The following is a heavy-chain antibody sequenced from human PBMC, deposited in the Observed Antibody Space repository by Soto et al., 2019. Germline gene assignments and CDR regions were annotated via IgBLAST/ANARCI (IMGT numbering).Heavy chain of an antibody. CDR1: GSTFSSYA. Sequence: QVQLVQSGAEVKKPGSSVKVSCKASGSTFSSYAISWVRQAPGQGLEWMGGIIPILGTANYAQKCQGRGTITADKSTSTAYMELSSLRSEDKAVYYCASSRTIHYGSGNKWGQGTLVTVSS. V-gene: IGHV1-69*06. J-gene: IGHJ4*02. D-gene: IGHD3-10*01. CDR3: ASSRTIHYGSGNK. CDR2: IIPILGTA.